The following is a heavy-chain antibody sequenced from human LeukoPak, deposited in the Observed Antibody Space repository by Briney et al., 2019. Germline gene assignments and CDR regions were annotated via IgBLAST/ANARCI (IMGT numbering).Heavy chain of an antibody. V-gene: IGHV1-2*02. CDR3: APSGRTAKPFDITSCYFDY. CDR2: INPNSGDA. J-gene: IGHJ4*02. D-gene: IGHD1-1*01. CDR1: GYTFTGYY. Sequence: GASVKVSCKASGYTFTGYYIHWVRQAPGQGLEWMGWINPNSGDANYAQRFQGRVTVTRDTSINTAYMELSRLRSDDTAVYYCAPSGRTAKPFDITSCYFDYWGQGTLVTVSS.